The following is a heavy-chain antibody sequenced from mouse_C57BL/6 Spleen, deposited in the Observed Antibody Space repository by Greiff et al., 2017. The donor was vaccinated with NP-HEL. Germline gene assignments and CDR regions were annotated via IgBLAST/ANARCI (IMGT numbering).Heavy chain of an antibody. V-gene: IGHV3-6*01. CDR1: GYSITSGYY. D-gene: IGHD3-2*02. CDR2: ISYDGSN. J-gene: IGHJ1*03. CDR3: ARDQGRNSIWYFDV. Sequence: EVKVEESGPGLVKPSQSLSLTCSVTGYSITSGYYWNWIRQFPGNKLEWMGYISYDGSNNYNPSLKNRISITRDTSKNQFFLKLNSVTTEDTATYYCARDQGRNSIWYFDVWGTGTTVTVSS.